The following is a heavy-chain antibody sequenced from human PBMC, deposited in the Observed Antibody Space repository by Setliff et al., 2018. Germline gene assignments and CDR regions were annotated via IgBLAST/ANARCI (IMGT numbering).Heavy chain of an antibody. CDR1: GYSISSGYY. V-gene: IGHV4-38-2*01. CDR2: INHSGST. Sequence: SETLSLTCAVSGYSISSGYYWGWIRQPPGKGLEWIGSINHSGSTNYNPSLKSRVTISVDTSKNQFSLKLSSVTAADTAVYYCARSSPEIRKHNAFDIWGQGTMVTVSS. D-gene: IGHD6-6*01. CDR3: ARSSPEIRKHNAFDI. J-gene: IGHJ3*02.